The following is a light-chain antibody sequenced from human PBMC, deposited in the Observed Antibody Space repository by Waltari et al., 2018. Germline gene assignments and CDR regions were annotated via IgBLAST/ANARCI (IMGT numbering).Light chain of an antibody. CDR3: VAWDDSLNGRV. CDR2: SSN. CDR1: SSNIGSNA. V-gene: IGLV1-44*01. J-gene: IGLJ1*01. Sequence: QSVLTQPPSASGTPGQRVTISCSGSSSNIGSNAVNWFQQLPGTAPKLLIYSSNQRPSGVPDRFSGSKSGTSASLAISGLQSEDEADYYCVAWDDSLNGRVFGTGTKVTVL.